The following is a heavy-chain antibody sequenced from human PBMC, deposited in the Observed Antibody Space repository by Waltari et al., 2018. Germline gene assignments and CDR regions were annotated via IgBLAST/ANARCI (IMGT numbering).Heavy chain of an antibody. CDR3: AASTFDYGDYFGEYYMDV. D-gene: IGHD4-17*01. V-gene: IGHV3-48*04. CDR1: GFTFSTYS. Sequence: EVQLVESGGGLVQPGGSLRLSCAASGFTFSTYSMNWVRQAPGKGLEWVSYISSRRISIFYADSVKGRFTISRDNAENTLYLQMNSLRAEDTAVYYCAASTFDYGDYFGEYYMDVWGKGTTVTISS. J-gene: IGHJ6*03. CDR2: ISSRRISI.